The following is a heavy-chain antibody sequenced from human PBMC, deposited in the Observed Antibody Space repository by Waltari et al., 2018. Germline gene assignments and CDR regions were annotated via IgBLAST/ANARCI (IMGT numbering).Heavy chain of an antibody. CDR1: GYTFTDYY. D-gene: IGHD2-8*01. V-gene: IGHV1-69-2*01. CDR3: ARVYAVYYYYGMDV. Sequence: EVQLVQSGAEVKKPGATVKISCKVSGYTFTDYYMHWVQQAPGKGLEWMGLVDPEDGEKIYAEKFEGRVTITAETSTDTAYMERSSRRTEDTAVYYCARVYAVYYYYGMDVGGQGTTVTVS. CDR2: VDPEDGEK. J-gene: IGHJ6*02.